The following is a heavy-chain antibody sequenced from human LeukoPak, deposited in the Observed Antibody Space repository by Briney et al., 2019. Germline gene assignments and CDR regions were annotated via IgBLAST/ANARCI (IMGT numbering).Heavy chain of an antibody. D-gene: IGHD5-18*01. Sequence: ASVTVSCKASGYTFTSYDINWVRQATGQGLEWMGWMNPNSGNTGYAQKFQGRVTMTRNTSISTAYMELSSLRSEDTAVYYCARGWPRGYSYGYFWFDPWGQGTLVTVSS. J-gene: IGHJ5*02. CDR3: ARGWPRGYSYGYFWFDP. V-gene: IGHV1-8*01. CDR2: MNPNSGNT. CDR1: GYTFTSYD.